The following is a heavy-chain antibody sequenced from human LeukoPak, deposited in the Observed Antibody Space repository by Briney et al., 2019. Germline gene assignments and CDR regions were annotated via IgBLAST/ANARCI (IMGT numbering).Heavy chain of an antibody. CDR1: GYSISSGYC. CDR3: ARESSDGDAFDI. CDR2: MYHSGST. J-gene: IGHJ3*02. V-gene: IGHV4-38-2*02. D-gene: IGHD3-16*02. Sequence: PSETLSLTCTVSGYSISSGYCWGWIRQPPGKGLEWIGSMYHSGSTYYNPSLKSRVTISMDTSKNQFSLRLSSVTAADTAVYYCARESSDGDAFDIWGQGTMVTVSS.